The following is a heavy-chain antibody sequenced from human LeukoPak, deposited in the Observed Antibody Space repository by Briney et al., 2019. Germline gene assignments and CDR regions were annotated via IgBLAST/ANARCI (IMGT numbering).Heavy chain of an antibody. CDR2: ITGSGGST. CDR3: AKSTGTGDFDY. D-gene: IGHD1-1*01. J-gene: IGHJ4*02. V-gene: IGHV3-23*01. Sequence: GGSLRLSCAASGFTFSSNAMSWVRQAPGKGLEWVSAITGSGGSTYYADSVKGRFTISRDNSKNTLYLQMDSLRADDTAVYYCAKSTGTGDFDYWGQGTLVTVSS. CDR1: GFTFSSNA.